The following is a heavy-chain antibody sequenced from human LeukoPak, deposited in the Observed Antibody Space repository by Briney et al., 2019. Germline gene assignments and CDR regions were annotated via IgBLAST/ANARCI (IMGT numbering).Heavy chain of an antibody. V-gene: IGHV4-34*01. CDR3: ARGHLVLRFLEWSLIAHWFDP. CDR2: INHSGST. J-gene: IGHJ5*02. CDR1: GGSFSGYY. Sequence: SETLSLTCAVYGGSFSGYYWSWIRQPPGKGLEWIGEINHSGSTNYNPSLKSRVTISVDTSKNQFSLKLSSVTAADTAVYYCARGHLVLRFLEWSLIAHWFDPWGQGTLVTVSS. D-gene: IGHD3-3*01.